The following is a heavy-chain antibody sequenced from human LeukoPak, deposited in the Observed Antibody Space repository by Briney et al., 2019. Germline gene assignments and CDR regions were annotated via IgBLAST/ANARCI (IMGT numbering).Heavy chain of an antibody. CDR1: GFIFNRHA. D-gene: IGHD4/OR15-4a*01. Sequence: PGGSLRLSCAAPGFIFNRHAMSWVRQAPGKGLEWVSGLSGSGSSTDYADSVKGRFTVSRDNSKNTLFLQMNSLRAEDTAIYYCAKERDYGPADYWGQGTLVTVSS. V-gene: IGHV3-23*01. J-gene: IGHJ4*02. CDR3: AKERDYGPADY. CDR2: LSGSGSST.